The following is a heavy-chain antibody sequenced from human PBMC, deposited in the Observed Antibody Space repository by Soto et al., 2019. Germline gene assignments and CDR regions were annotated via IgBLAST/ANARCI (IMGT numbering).Heavy chain of an antibody. D-gene: IGHD6-19*01. J-gene: IGHJ4*02. V-gene: IGHV1-69*13. Sequence: SVKVSCKASGGTFSSDAVSWVRQAPGQGLEWMGGLIPILGTTHYAQKFQGRVTITADESTNTAYMELSSLRSDDTAVYYCARASGYVSGWYHDYWGQGTRVTVSS. CDR2: LIPILGTT. CDR1: GGTFSSDA. CDR3: ARASGYVSGWYHDY.